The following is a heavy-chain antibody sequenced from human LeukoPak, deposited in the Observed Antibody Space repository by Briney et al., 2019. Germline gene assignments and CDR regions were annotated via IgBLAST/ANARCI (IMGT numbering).Heavy chain of an antibody. CDR1: GFTISSYW. V-gene: IGHV3-7*03. CDR2: IKQDESEK. J-gene: IGHJ4*02. Sequence: GGSLRLSCAVSGFTISSYWMTWVRQAPGKGLEWVANIKQDESEKYYVESVKGRFTISRDNAKNSLYLQMNSLRAEDTAVYYCARDGDILTGHFNYWGQGTLVTVSS. D-gene: IGHD3-9*01. CDR3: ARDGDILTGHFNY.